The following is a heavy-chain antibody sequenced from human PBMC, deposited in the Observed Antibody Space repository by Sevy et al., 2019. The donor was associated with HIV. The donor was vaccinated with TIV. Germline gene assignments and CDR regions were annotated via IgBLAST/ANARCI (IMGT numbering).Heavy chain of an antibody. J-gene: IGHJ4*02. CDR3: ARGKDSGTYYGRNY. V-gene: IGHV3-66*01. Sequence: GGSLRLSCAASEFTVSSNYMSWVRQAPGKGLEWVSVIYSAGRTYYADSVKGRLTISRDNSKNTLYLQMNSLRAEDTAVYYCARGKDSGTYYGRNYWGQGTLVTVSS. CDR1: EFTVSSNY. D-gene: IGHD1-26*01. CDR2: IYSAGRT.